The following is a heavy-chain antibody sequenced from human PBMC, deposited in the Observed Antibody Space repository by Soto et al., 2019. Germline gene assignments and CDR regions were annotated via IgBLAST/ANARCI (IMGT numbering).Heavy chain of an antibody. Sequence: QEQLVESGGGVVRPGTSLRLSCAATGFSFSAHGMHWVRQAPGKGLEWLAVINDGSEEGYADSVRGRFTISRDNARNILYLQMDNLRAEDSALYYCARDDLFVDNGLDHWGQGTLVTVSS. CDR2: INDGSEE. CDR1: GFSFSAHG. D-gene: IGHD1-1*01. V-gene: IGHV3-33*01. J-gene: IGHJ4*02. CDR3: ARDDLFVDNGLDH.